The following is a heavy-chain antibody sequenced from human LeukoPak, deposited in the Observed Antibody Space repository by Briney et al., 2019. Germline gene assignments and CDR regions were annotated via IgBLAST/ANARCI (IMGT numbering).Heavy chain of an antibody. Sequence: GGSLRLSCAASGITFSSYGMHWVRQAPGKGLEWVAVISYDGSNKYYADSVKGRFTISRDNSKNTLYLQMNSLRAEDTAVYYCAKATRGYDSSGYYYSWLYWGQGTLVTVSS. D-gene: IGHD3-22*01. CDR2: ISYDGSNK. V-gene: IGHV3-30*18. CDR1: GITFSSYG. J-gene: IGHJ4*02. CDR3: AKATRGYDSSGYYYSWLY.